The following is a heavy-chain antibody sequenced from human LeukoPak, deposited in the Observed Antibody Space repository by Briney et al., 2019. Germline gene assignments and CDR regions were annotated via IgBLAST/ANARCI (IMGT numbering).Heavy chain of an antibody. CDR2: IYYCRST. CDR3: ARGGGFCGGDCYDY. V-gene: IGHV4-59*01. D-gene: IGHD2-21*01. Sequence: PSETLSLTCTVSGGSISSYYWSWSRQHPGKGLEWIGYIYYCRSTNYNPSLKSRVTISVDTSKNQFSLKLSSATAADTAVYYCARGGGFCGGDCYDYWGQGSLVTVCS. CDR1: GGSISSYY. J-gene: IGHJ4*02.